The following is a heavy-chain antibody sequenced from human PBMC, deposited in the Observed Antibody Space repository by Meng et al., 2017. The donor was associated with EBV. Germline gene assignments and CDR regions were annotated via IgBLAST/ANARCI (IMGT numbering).Heavy chain of an antibody. CDR2: IYPSSGST. Sequence: QVALVPSVAEVKKPGASDKFTCKHTCSTFISYYMRSVLQAPRQGLEWRGKIYPSSGSTRKEKKFQGSVTMTSATSTSTVYMKLSSLRSDDTAVYYCARNGIAAWGCFDHWGQGTLVTVSS. CDR1: CSTFISYY. CDR3: ARNGIAAWGCFDH. D-gene: IGHD6-13*01. V-gene: IGHV1-46*01. J-gene: IGHJ5*02.